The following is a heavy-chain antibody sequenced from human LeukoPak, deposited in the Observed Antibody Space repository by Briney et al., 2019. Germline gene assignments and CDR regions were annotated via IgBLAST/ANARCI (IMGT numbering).Heavy chain of an antibody. Sequence: PGGSLRLSCAASGFTFSSYDLSWVRQAPGKGLECVSAIRRGVGSTYYADSVKGRFTISRDNSKNTLYLQMNSLRAEDTAVYYCAIGSGSYYTPVPFDYWGQGTLVTVSS. J-gene: IGHJ4*02. CDR3: AIGSGSYYTPVPFDY. CDR1: GFTFSSYD. CDR2: IRRGVGST. V-gene: IGHV3-23*01. D-gene: IGHD3-10*01.